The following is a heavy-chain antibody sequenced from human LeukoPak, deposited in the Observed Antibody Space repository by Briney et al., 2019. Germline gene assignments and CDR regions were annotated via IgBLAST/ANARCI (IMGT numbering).Heavy chain of an antibody. CDR3: ARAGSSAYLIDY. D-gene: IGHD3-22*01. CDR2: IYYSGST. V-gene: IGHV4-59*01. CDR1: GGSISSYY. Sequence: SETLSLTCTVSGGSISSYYWSWIRQPPGKGLERIGYIYYSGSTNYNPSLKSRVTISVDTSKNQFSLKLTSVTAADTAVYYCARAGSSAYLIDYWGQGTLVTVSS. J-gene: IGHJ4*02.